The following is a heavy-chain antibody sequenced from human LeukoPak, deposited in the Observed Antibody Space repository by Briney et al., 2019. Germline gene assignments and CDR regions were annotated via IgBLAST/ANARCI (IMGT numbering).Heavy chain of an antibody. J-gene: IGHJ6*03. D-gene: IGHD3-3*01. CDR3: ARAYYDFWSGYSIDYYYYYYMDV. Sequence: SETLSLTCTVSGGSISSHYWSWIRQPPGKGLEWIGYIYYSGSTNYNPSLKSRVTISVDTSKNQFSLKLSSVTAADTAVYYCARAYYDFWSGYSIDYYYYYYMDVWGKGTTVTVSS. V-gene: IGHV4-59*11. CDR1: GGSISSHY. CDR2: IYYSGST.